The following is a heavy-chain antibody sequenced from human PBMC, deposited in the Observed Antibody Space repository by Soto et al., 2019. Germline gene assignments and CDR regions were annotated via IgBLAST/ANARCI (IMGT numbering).Heavy chain of an antibody. CDR2: INPSGGST. D-gene: IGHD4-17*01. J-gene: IGHJ6*02. V-gene: IGHV1-46*01. CDR3: ASYGVTVTSTYYYGMDV. Sequence: ASVKVSCKASGYTFTSYYMHWVRQAPGQGLEWMGIINPSGGSTSYAQKFQGRVTMTRDTSTSTVYMELSSLRSEDTAVYYCASYGVTVTSTYYYGMDVWGQGTTVTV. CDR1: GYTFTSYY.